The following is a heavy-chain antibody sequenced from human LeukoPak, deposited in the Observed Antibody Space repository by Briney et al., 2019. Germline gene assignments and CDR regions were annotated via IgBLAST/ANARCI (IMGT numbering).Heavy chain of an antibody. Sequence: PGGSLRLPCAASGLTFSSYEMNWVRQAPGKGLEWVSYISSSGSSIYYADSVKGRFTISRDNAKKSLYLQMHSLRAEDTAVYYCARDSHKFDSSGYYPDAFDIWGRGTMVTVSS. CDR1: GLTFSSYE. CDR2: ISSSGSSI. D-gene: IGHD3-22*01. CDR3: ARDSHKFDSSGYYPDAFDI. V-gene: IGHV3-48*03. J-gene: IGHJ3*02.